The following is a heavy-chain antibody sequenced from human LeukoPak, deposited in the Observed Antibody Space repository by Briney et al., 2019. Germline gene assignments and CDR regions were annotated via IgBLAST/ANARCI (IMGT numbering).Heavy chain of an antibody. J-gene: IGHJ4*02. CDR3: ARDSSYSSSLYYFEY. Sequence: ASVKVSCKASGYTFIDYYMHWVRQAPGQGLEWMGWINPHSGGTNYAQKFQGRVTMTRDTSISTVYMEVSRLRSDDTAVYYCARDSSYSSSLYYFEYWGQGTLVTVSS. CDR1: GYTFIDYY. V-gene: IGHV1-2*02. CDR2: INPHSGGT. D-gene: IGHD6-6*01.